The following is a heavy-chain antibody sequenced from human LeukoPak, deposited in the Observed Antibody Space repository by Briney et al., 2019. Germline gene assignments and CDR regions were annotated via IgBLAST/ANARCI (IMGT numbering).Heavy chain of an antibody. Sequence: GESLKISCKGSGYSFTNYWIGWVRQMPGKGLEWMGVIYPGDADTRYSPHFQGQVTISADKSMSTAYLQWSSPKASDTAMYYCARPRVGSGSYSTAWFDPWGQGTLVTVSS. J-gene: IGHJ5*02. V-gene: IGHV5-51*01. CDR1: GYSFTNYW. CDR2: IYPGDADT. D-gene: IGHD1-26*01. CDR3: ARPRVGSGSYSTAWFDP.